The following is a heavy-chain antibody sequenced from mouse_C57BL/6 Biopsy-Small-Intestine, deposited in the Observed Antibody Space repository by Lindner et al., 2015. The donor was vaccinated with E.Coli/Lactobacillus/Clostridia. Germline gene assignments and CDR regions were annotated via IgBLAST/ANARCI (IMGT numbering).Heavy chain of an antibody. Sequence: SVKVSCKTSGYTFTNYGVSWVRQAPGQGLEWMGWISAHNGDKISAQKFQDRVTMTTDTSTSTAYMELRSLRSDDTAVYYCARDGDYYDFWNDYYKTDYWGQGTLVTVSS. CDR3: ARDGDYYDFWNDYYKTDY. CDR2: ISAHNGDK. D-gene: IGHD1-1*01. CDR1: GYTFTNYG. V-gene: IGHV1-7*01. J-gene: IGHJ4*01.